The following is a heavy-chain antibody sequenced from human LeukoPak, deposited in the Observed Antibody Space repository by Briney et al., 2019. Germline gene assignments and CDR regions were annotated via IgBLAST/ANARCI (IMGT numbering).Heavy chain of an antibody. CDR2: IIPIFGTA. CDR1: GGTFSSYA. V-gene: IGHV1-69*13. D-gene: IGHD3-22*01. J-gene: IGHJ4*02. Sequence: SVKVSCKATGGTFSSYAISWVRQAPGQGLEWMGGIIPIFGTANYAQKFQGRVTITADESTSTAYMELSSLRSEDTAVFYCAGSLKFITMIPHYWGQGTLVTVSS. CDR3: AGSLKFITMIPHY.